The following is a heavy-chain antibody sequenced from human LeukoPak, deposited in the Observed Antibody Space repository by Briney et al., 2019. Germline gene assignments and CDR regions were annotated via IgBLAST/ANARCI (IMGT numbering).Heavy chain of an antibody. CDR1: GFTFSSYG. D-gene: IGHD7-27*01. J-gene: IGHJ2*01. Sequence: AGGSLRLSCAASGFTFSSYGMHWVRQALGKGLEWVAVISYDGSNKYYADSVTGRFTISRDNSKHTLYLQMNSLRAEDTAVYYCAKAPGDLTGWYFDLWGRGTLVTVSS. CDR2: ISYDGSNK. CDR3: AKAPGDLTGWYFDL. V-gene: IGHV3-30*18.